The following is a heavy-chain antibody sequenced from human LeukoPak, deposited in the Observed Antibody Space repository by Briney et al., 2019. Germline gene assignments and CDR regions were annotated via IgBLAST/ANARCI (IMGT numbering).Heavy chain of an antibody. CDR1: GFTFSSYA. Sequence: GGSLRLSCAASGFTFSSYAVSWVRQAPGKGLEWVSVICGRGDTTYYADSVKGRFTISRDNSKNTLYLQMNSLRAEDTAVYYCARDTTFKLDNWGQGTLVTVSS. CDR2: ICGRGDTT. V-gene: IGHV3-23*01. CDR3: ARDTTFKLDN. D-gene: IGHD1-1*01. J-gene: IGHJ4*02.